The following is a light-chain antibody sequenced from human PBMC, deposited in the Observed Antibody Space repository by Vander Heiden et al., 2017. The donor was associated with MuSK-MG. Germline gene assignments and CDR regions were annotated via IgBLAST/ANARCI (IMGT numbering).Light chain of an antibody. CDR3: TSYSRTDPVV. V-gene: IGLV2-14*01. Sequence: QSAVTQPASVSGSPGQSITISGTGTSSDVGLSNYVSWYQQPPGKAPKVVIYEVNNRPSGVSNRFSGSKSGNTASLTISGLQAEDEADYYCTSYSRTDPVVFGGGTKLTVL. CDR1: SSDVGLSNY. J-gene: IGLJ2*01. CDR2: EVN.